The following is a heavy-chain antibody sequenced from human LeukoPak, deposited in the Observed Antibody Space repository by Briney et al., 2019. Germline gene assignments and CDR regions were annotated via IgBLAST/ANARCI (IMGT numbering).Heavy chain of an antibody. Sequence: GALRLSCAASGFTFSRYSMNWVRQAPGKGLEWVSSISSSSTYIYYADSVKGRFTVSRDNAKNSLYLQMNSLRAEDTAMYYCARDRYCGGDCSHFDYWGQGTLVTVSS. V-gene: IGHV3-21*06. J-gene: IGHJ4*02. D-gene: IGHD2-21*02. CDR1: GFTFSRYS. CDR2: ISSSSTYI. CDR3: ARDRYCGGDCSHFDY.